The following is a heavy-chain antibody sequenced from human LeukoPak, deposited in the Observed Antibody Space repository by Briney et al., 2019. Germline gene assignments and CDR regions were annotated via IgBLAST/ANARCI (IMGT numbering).Heavy chain of an antibody. CDR3: ARGHTSYLQH. CDR2: IYYSGST. V-gene: IGHV4-59*01. J-gene: IGHJ1*01. Sequence: SETLSLTCTVSGGSISSYYWSWIRQPPGKGLEWIGYIYYSGSTNYNPSLKSRVTISVDTSKNQFSLKLSSVTAADTAVYYCARGHTSYLQHWGQGTLVTVSS. CDR1: GGSISSYY.